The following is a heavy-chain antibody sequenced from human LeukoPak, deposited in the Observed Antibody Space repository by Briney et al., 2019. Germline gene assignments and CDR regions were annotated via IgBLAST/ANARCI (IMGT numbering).Heavy chain of an antibody. Sequence: ASVKVSCEASGGTFSSYAISWVRQAPGQGLEWMGGIIPIFGTANYAQKFQGRVTITADESTSTAYMELSSLRSEDTAVYYCARMSPAGTDYYYYGMDVWGKGTTVTVSS. CDR1: GGTFSSYA. CDR2: IIPIFGTA. J-gene: IGHJ6*04. V-gene: IGHV1-69*01. D-gene: IGHD6-13*01. CDR3: ARMSPAGTDYYYYGMDV.